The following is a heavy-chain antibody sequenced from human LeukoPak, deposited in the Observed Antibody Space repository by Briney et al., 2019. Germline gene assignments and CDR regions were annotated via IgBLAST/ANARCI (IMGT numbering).Heavy chain of an antibody. CDR3: AKDRSTTWSFDY. CDR1: GFTFSFSG. D-gene: IGHD6-13*01. CDR2: ISDDGSRK. Sequence: GGSLRLSCAASGFTFSFSGMYWVRQAPGKGLEWVAFISDDGSRKYYADSVKGRFTVSRDNSKNTLFLQMNSLRTEDTAVYYCAKDRSTTWSFDYWGQGTLVTVSS. V-gene: IGHV3-30*18. J-gene: IGHJ4*02.